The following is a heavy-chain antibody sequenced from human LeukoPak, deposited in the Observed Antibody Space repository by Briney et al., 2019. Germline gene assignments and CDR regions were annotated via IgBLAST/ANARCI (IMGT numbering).Heavy chain of an antibody. J-gene: IGHJ4*02. Sequence: PGGSLRLSCAASGFTVSSNYMSWVRQAPGKGLEWVSVIYSGGSTYYADSVKGRFTISRDNSKNTLYLQMNSLRAEDTAVYYCARELNGGYSYGNFDYWGQGTLVTVSS. V-gene: IGHV3-66*01. CDR1: GFTVSSNY. CDR2: IYSGGST. D-gene: IGHD5-18*01. CDR3: ARELNGGYSYGNFDY.